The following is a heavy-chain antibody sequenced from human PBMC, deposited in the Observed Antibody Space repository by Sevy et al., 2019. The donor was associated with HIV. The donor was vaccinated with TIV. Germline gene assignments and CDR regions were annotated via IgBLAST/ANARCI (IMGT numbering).Heavy chain of an antibody. V-gene: IGHV4-61*08. CDR2: IYFSGYT. Sequence: SETLSLTCTVSGVSLISGEYFWTWIRQRPGKGLEWISSIYFSGYTNYSPSLKSRVTVSIDTSKNQFFLRLSSVAAADTAVYYCATDQYYDIVTGLFAVDVWGQGTTVTVSS. CDR3: ATDQYYDIVTGLFAVDV. D-gene: IGHD3-9*01. J-gene: IGHJ6*02. CDR1: GVSLISGEYF.